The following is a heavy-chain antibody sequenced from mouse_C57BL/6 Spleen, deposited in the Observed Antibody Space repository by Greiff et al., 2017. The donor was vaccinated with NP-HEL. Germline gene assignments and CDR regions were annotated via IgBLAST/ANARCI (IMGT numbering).Heavy chain of an antibody. CDR2: ISYDGSN. D-gene: IGHD1-1*01. CDR1: GYSITSGYY. Sequence: EVKVEESGPGLVKPSQSLSLTCSVTGYSITSGYYWNWIRQFPGNKLEWMGYISYDGSNNYNPTLKNRISITRDTSKNQFFLKLNSVTTEDTATYYCAIRNYYGSSSYYFDYWGQGTTLTVSS. J-gene: IGHJ2*01. V-gene: IGHV3-6*01. CDR3: AIRNYYGSSSYYFDY.